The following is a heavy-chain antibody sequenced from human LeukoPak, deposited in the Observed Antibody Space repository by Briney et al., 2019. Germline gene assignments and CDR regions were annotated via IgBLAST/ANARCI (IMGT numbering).Heavy chain of an antibody. V-gene: IGHV3-30*18. CDR2: ISYDGNNK. J-gene: IGHJ4*02. Sequence: GGSLRLSCAASGFTFSSYGMHWVRQAPGKGLEWVAIISYDGNNKYYADSVKGRFTISRDNSKNTLYLQMNSLRAEDTAMYYCAKDMTYGDFVFDYWGQGTRVTVSS. CDR1: GFTFSSYG. D-gene: IGHD4-17*01. CDR3: AKDMTYGDFVFDY.